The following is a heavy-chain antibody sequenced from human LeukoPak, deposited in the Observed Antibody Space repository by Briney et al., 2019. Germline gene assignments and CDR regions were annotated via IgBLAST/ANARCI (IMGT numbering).Heavy chain of an antibody. CDR2: MNPNSGNT. V-gene: IGHV1-8*01. CDR1: GCTFTSYD. Sequence: ASVKVSCKASGCTFTSYDINWVRQATGQGLEWMGWMNPNSGNTGFAQKFQGRVTMTRTTSISTAYMELSSLRSEDTAVYYCARNDYGGHDAFDIWGQGTMVTVSS. CDR3: ARNDYGGHDAFDI. D-gene: IGHD4-17*01. J-gene: IGHJ3*02.